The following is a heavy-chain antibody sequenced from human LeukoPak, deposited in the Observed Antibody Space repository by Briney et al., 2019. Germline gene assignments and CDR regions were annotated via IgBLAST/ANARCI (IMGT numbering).Heavy chain of an antibody. J-gene: IGHJ6*03. D-gene: IGHD1-26*01. Sequence: PSETPSLTCDVSGDSISSDYFWAWIRQPPGKGLEYIGSIFHGGRTFYNPALQSRLTISEDTSKNRFSLKLSSVTTSDTAVYYCAREREYYYMDVWGKGTTVSVSS. CDR3: AREREYYYMDV. CDR2: IFHGGRT. V-gene: IGHV4-38-2*02. CDR1: GDSISSDYF.